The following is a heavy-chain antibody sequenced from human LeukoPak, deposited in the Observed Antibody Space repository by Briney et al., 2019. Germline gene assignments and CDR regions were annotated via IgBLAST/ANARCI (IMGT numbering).Heavy chain of an antibody. CDR2: IYYSGST. CDR1: GGSISSYY. J-gene: IGHJ4*02. Sequence: SETLSLTCTVSGGSISSYYWSWIRQPPGKGLEWIGYIYYSGSTNYNPSLKSRVTISVDTSKNQFSLKLNSVTAADTAVYYCARGFATMVRGVVLGFWGQGTLVTVSS. V-gene: IGHV4-59*12. CDR3: ARGFATMVRGVVLGF. D-gene: IGHD3-10*01.